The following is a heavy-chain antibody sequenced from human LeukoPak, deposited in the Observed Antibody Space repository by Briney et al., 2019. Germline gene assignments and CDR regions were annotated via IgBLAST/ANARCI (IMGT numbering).Heavy chain of an antibody. CDR1: GGSISSYY. Sequence: SETLSLTCTVSGGSISSYYWSWIRQPPGKGLEWVGSIYYSGSTNYNPSLKSRVTISVDTSKNQFSLKLSSVTAADTAVYYCARPKASYGDSYWYFDLWGRGTLVTVSS. CDR3: ARPKASYGDSYWYFDL. CDR2: IYYSGST. V-gene: IGHV4-59*08. J-gene: IGHJ2*01. D-gene: IGHD4-17*01.